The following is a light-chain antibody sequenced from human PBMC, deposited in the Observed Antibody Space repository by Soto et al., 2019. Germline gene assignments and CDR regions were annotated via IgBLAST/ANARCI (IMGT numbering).Light chain of an antibody. Sequence: DIQMTQSPSTLSASVGDSVTITCRASQSISTWLAWYQQKPGKAPKLLIYKASSLRNGVPSRFSGSGSWTEFTLTISSLPPDDFASYYCQQYNGYSRTFGQGTKLAIK. J-gene: IGKJ2*02. V-gene: IGKV1-5*03. CDR3: QQYNGYSRT. CDR2: KAS. CDR1: QSISTW.